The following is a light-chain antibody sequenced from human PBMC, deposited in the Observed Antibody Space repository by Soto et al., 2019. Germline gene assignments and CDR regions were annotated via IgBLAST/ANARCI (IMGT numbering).Light chain of an antibody. V-gene: IGKV2-28*01. J-gene: IGKJ5*01. CDR1: QRLLHSNGDNY. CDR3: MQPLQTPIT. CDR2: LGS. Sequence: DVVMTQSPLSLPVTPGEPASISCRSSQRLLHSNGDNYLDWYLQKPGQSPQLLIYLGSNRASGVPDRFSGSGSGTDFTLKISRVEAEDVGVYYCMQPLQTPITFGQGTRLEIK.